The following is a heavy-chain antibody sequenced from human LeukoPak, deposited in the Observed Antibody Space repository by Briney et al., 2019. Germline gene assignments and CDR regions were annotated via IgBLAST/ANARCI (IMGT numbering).Heavy chain of an antibody. CDR3: ARLRGSYYYFES. D-gene: IGHD1-26*01. J-gene: IGHJ4*02. Sequence: NSSETLSLTCAVSGYSIRSGYDWGWIRQPPGKGLEWIGRGFSGNTHYNPSLKSRVTISVDTSKNQFYLDLSSVTAADTAVYYCARLRGSYYYFESWGQGTLVTVSS. CDR1: GYSIRSGYD. CDR2: GFSGNT. V-gene: IGHV4-38-2*01.